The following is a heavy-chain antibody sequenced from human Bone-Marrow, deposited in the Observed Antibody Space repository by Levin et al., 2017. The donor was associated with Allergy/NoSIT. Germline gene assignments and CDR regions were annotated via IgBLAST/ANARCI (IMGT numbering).Heavy chain of an antibody. CDR2: INEDGIKK. Sequence: GVLKISCAASRFTFSSYWMSWVRQAPGKGLEWVANINEDGIKKYYVDSVKGRFTISRDNAKNSLYLQMDSLTAEDTAVYYCAIVLYGDSPPTDWGQGTLVTVSS. CDR3: AIVLYGDSPPTD. J-gene: IGHJ4*02. V-gene: IGHV3-7*01. D-gene: IGHD4-17*01. CDR1: RFTFSSYW.